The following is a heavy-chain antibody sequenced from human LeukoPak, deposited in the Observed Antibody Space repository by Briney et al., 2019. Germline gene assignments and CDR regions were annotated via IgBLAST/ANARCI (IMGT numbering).Heavy chain of an antibody. J-gene: IGHJ4*02. Sequence: VASVKVSCKASGYTFTGYYMHWVRQAPGQGLEWMGRINPNSGGTNYAQKFQGRVTMTTDTSISTAYMELSRLRSDDTAVYYCARDPPRVTTWQNVDYWGQGTLVTVSS. V-gene: IGHV1-2*06. CDR3: ARDPPRVTTWQNVDY. D-gene: IGHD4-17*01. CDR2: INPNSGGT. CDR1: GYTFTGYY.